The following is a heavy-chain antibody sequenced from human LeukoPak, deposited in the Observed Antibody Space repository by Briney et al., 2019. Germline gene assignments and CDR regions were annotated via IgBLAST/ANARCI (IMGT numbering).Heavy chain of an antibody. V-gene: IGHV4-4*02. D-gene: IGHD5-24*01. CDR2: IYHSGST. CDR3: ARGRDGYNLRYFDY. CDR1: GGSISSSNW. Sequence: SETLSLTCAVSGGSISSSNWWSWVRQPPGKGLEWIGEIYHSGSTNYNPSLKSRVTISVDKSKNQFSLKLSSVTAADTAVYYCARGRDGYNLRYFDYWGQGTLVTVSS. J-gene: IGHJ4*02.